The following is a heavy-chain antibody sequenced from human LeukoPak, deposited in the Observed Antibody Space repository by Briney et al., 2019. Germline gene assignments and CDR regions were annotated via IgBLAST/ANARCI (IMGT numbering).Heavy chain of an antibody. V-gene: IGHV4-59*12. CDR2: IYHSGST. CDR3: ARVSSGATTVDY. Sequence: NSSETLSLTCTVSGGSISSYYWSWIRQPPGKGLEWIGEIYHSGSTNYNPSLKSRVTISVDKSKNQFSLKLSSVTAADTAVYYCARVSSGATTVDYWGQGTLVTVSS. J-gene: IGHJ4*02. D-gene: IGHD1-26*01. CDR1: GGSISSYY.